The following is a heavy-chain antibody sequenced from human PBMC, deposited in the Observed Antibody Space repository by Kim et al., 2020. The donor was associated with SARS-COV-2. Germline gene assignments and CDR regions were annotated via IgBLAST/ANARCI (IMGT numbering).Heavy chain of an antibody. D-gene: IGHD3-3*01. J-gene: IGHJ3*02. CDR1: GYTFTGYY. Sequence: ASVKVSCKASGYTFTGYYMHWVRQAPGQGLEWMGWINPNSGGTNYAQKFQGRVTMTRDTSISTAYMELSRLRSDDTAVYYCARSYDFWSGYYYAFDIWGQGTMVTVSS. CDR3: ARSYDFWSGYYYAFDI. V-gene: IGHV1-2*02. CDR2: INPNSGGT.